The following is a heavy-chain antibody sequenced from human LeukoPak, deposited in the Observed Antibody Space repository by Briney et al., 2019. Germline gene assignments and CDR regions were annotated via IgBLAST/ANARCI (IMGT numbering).Heavy chain of an antibody. CDR1: GYTFTSNY. CDR2: IYPRDGST. V-gene: IGHV1-46*01. J-gene: IGHJ3*02. Sequence: ASVKVSCKASGYTFTSNYIHWVRQAPGQGLEWMGMIYPRDGSTSYAQKFQGRVTMTEDTSTDTAYMELSSLRSEDTAVYYCATSQPPPDTMMLPPHNHDAFDIWGQGTMVTVSS. D-gene: IGHD3-22*01. CDR3: ATSQPPPDTMMLPPHNHDAFDI.